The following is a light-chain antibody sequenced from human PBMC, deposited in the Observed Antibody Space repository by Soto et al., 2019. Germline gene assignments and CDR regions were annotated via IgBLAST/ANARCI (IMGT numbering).Light chain of an antibody. V-gene: IGKV1-27*01. J-gene: IGKJ3*01. CDR1: QGISTY. CDR3: QKYNTAPFT. Sequence: DIQMTQSPSSLSASVGDSVNITCRASQGISTYLAWYQQRPGETPKLLIYAGSILQSGVPSRFSGTIYDTEFTLTISSLQPEDVATYYCQKYNTAPFTFGPGTKVDMK. CDR2: AGS.